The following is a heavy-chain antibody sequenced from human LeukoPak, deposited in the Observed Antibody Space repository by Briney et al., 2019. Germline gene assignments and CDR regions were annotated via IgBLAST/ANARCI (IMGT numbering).Heavy chain of an antibody. CDR2: IYSGGAT. D-gene: IGHD5-24*01. Sequence: GTLSLTCAVYGGSFGAYYCSWVRQAPGKGLEWVSAIYSGGATYYADSVKGRFTVSRDDSKNTLYLQMYRLRVEDTAMYYCVSQKWLYAFDIWGQGTMVSVSS. V-gene: IGHV3-53*01. CDR1: GGSFGAYY. J-gene: IGHJ3*02. CDR3: VSQKWLYAFDI.